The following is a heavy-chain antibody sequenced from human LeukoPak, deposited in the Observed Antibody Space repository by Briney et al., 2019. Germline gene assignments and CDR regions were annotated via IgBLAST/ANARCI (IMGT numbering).Heavy chain of an antibody. CDR3: AGGVRIVVVVAATVWFPP. J-gene: IGHJ5*02. V-gene: IGHV4-34*01. CDR2: INHSGST. D-gene: IGHD2-15*01. Sequence: SETLSLTCAVYGGSFSGYYWSWIRQPPGKGLEWIGEINHSGSTNYNPSLKSRVTISVDTSKNQFSLKLSSVTAADTAVYYCAGGVRIVVVVAATVWFPPWGQGTLVTVSS. CDR1: GGSFSGYY.